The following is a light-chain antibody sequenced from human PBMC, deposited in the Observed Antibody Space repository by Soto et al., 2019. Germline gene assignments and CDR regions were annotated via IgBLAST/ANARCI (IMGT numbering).Light chain of an antibody. V-gene: IGKV3-11*01. CDR2: DAS. Sequence: EIVLTQSPATLSLSPGERATLSCRASQSINNYLVWYQQQPGQAPRLLIYDASNRATGIPARFSGSGSGTDLTLTISSLDPEVFAVYYCQQRSNWLTFGGGTKVEIK. CDR1: QSINNY. J-gene: IGKJ4*01. CDR3: QQRSNWLT.